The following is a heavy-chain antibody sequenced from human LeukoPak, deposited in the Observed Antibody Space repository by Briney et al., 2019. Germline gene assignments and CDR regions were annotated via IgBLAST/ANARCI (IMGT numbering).Heavy chain of an antibody. D-gene: IGHD3-22*01. V-gene: IGHV3-21*01. Sequence: PGGSLRLSCAASGFTFSSYSMNWVRQAPGKGLEWVSSISSSSSSYIYYADSVKGRFTISRDNAKNSLYLQMNSLRAEDTAVYYCARGRYYDSFNDAFDIWGQGTMVTVSS. CDR2: ISSSSSSYI. J-gene: IGHJ3*02. CDR1: GFTFSSYS. CDR3: ARGRYYDSFNDAFDI.